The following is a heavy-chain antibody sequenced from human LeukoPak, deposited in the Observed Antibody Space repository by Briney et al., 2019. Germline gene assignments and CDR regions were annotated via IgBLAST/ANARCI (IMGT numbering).Heavy chain of an antibody. CDR3: ARVLIWFGQLQNWFDP. CDR1: GGSMTNNTFY. CDR2: IYHTGPT. J-gene: IGHJ5*02. Sequence: SETLSLTCTVSGGSMTNNTFYWGWIRQPPGKGLDWIGSIYHTGPTYYNPSLKSRVTISVDTSKNQFSLKLSSVTAADTAVYYCARVLIWFGQLQNWFDPWGPGTLVTVSS. V-gene: IGHV4-39*07. D-gene: IGHD3-10*01.